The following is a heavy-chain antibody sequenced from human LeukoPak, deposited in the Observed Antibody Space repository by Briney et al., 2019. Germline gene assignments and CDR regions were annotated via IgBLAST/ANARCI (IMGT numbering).Heavy chain of an antibody. CDR2: ISGSGGST. Sequence: GGSLRLSCAASGFTFSSYAMSWVRQAPGKGLEWVSAISGSGGSTYYADSVKGRFTISRDNSKNTLYPQMNSLRAEDTAVYYCAKHSQARYAGPDYWGQGTLVTVSS. V-gene: IGHV3-23*01. CDR1: GFTFSSYA. J-gene: IGHJ4*02. D-gene: IGHD2-15*01. CDR3: AKHSQARYAGPDY.